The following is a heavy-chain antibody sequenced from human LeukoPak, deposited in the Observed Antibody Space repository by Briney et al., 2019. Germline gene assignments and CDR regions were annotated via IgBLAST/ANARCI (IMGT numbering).Heavy chain of an antibody. Sequence: SETLSLTCTVSGGSINSYYLNWIRQPPGKGLEWIGYIHYGGSTNYNPSLKSRATISMDTPNNQFSLRLPSVTAADTALYYCATATPNIAYGIIEGFDYWGQGILVTVSS. CDR3: ATATPNIAYGIIEGFDY. J-gene: IGHJ4*02. CDR1: GGSINSYY. CDR2: IHYGGST. D-gene: IGHD4-17*01. V-gene: IGHV4-59*01.